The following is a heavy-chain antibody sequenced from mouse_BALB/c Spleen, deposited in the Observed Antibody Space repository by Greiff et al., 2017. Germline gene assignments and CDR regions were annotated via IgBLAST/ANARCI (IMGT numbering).Heavy chain of an antibody. Sequence: VKVVESGPGLVAPSQSLSITCTVSGFSLTSYGVHWVRQPPGKGLEWLGVIWAGGSTNYNSALMSRLSISKDNSKSQVFLKMNSLQTDDTAMYYCATSGIGFAYWGQGTLVTVSA. CDR1: GFSLTSYG. CDR3: ATSGIGFAY. D-gene: IGHD4-1*01. CDR2: IWAGGST. J-gene: IGHJ3*01. V-gene: IGHV2-9*02.